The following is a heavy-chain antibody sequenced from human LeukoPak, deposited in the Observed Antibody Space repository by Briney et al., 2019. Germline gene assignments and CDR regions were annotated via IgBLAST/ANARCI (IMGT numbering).Heavy chain of an antibody. J-gene: IGHJ4*02. CDR3: TTGLRAADTN. V-gene: IGHV3-15*01. CDR1: GFTFSNTW. D-gene: IGHD6-13*01. CDR2: IKSKTDGGTT. Sequence: TGGSLRLSCAASGFTFSNTWMSWVRQAPGKGLEWVGRIKSKTDGGTTDYAAPVEGRFTISRDDSKNTLYLQMNSLKTEDTAVYYCTTGLRAADTNWGQGTLVTVSS.